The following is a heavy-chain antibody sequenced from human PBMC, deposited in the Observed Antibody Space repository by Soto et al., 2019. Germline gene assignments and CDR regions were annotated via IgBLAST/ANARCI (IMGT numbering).Heavy chain of an antibody. J-gene: IGHJ4*02. CDR3: ASGAFGAYYFDY. V-gene: IGHV3-74*01. Sequence: EVQLVESGGGLVQPGGSLRLSCAASGFTFSSYWIHWVRQAPGKGLVWVSRIKGDGITTNYADSVKGRVTISRDNAKNKVYLQVNSLRAEDTAVYYCASGAFGAYYFDYGGQGTLVTVSS. D-gene: IGHD3-3*01. CDR1: GFTFSSYW. CDR2: IKGDGITT.